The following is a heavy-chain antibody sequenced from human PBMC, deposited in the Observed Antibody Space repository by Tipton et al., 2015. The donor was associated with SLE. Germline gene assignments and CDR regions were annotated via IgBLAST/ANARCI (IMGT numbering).Heavy chain of an antibody. CDR3: ARAPVAGLFDY. Sequence: TLSLTCTVSGGSISSYYWSWIRQPPGKGLEWIGEINHGGSTNYNPSLKSRVTISVDTSKNQFSLKLSSVTAADTAVYYCARAPVAGLFDYWGQGTLVTVSS. D-gene: IGHD6-19*01. J-gene: IGHJ4*02. CDR1: GGSISSYY. V-gene: IGHV4-34*01. CDR2: INHGGST.